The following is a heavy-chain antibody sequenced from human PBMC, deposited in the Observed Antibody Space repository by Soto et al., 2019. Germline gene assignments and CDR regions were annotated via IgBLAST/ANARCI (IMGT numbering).Heavy chain of an antibody. CDR3: VRLTSRISAASHGRSYGLVP. CDR2: IYKPAST. V-gene: IGHV4-39*01. Sequence: SETLSLNCSLSGGSIRSSSFDWAWIWTPPGKGLELIGDIYKPASTYYTPSFKSRVAIYVDTAMEQFSLRLNSVTSADTATYYCVRLTSRISAASHGRSYGLVPWGPGILVTVSS. J-gene: IGHJ5*02. CDR1: GGSIRSSSFD. D-gene: IGHD1-26*01.